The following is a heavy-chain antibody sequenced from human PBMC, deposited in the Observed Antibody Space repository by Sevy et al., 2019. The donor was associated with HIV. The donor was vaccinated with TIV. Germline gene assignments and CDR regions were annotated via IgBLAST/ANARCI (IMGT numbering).Heavy chain of an antibody. CDR3: AKRASSTWYFPSAEYFQH. V-gene: IGHV3-23*01. CDR1: GFTFSTYA. CDR2: VSGGSGGST. Sequence: GGSLRLSCAATGFTFSTYAMSWVRQAPGKGLEWVSAVSGGSGGSTYYADSVKGRFTISSDNSKSRLYLQMNSLRAEDTAVYYCAKRASSTWYFPSAEYFQHWGQGTLVTVSS. J-gene: IGHJ1*01. D-gene: IGHD6-13*01.